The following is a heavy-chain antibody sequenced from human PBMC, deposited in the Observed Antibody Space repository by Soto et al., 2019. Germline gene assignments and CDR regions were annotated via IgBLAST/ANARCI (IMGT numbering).Heavy chain of an antibody. CDR1: GFTFRNYW. Sequence: EVQLVESGGGLVQPGGSLRLSCETSGFTFRNYWMTWVRQAPGKGLEWVANIKKDGSQKNFVDSVKGRFTISRDNAKNSLYLQMDSLRVEDTAIYYCVKEIASAQWGQGTLVTVSS. J-gene: IGHJ4*02. CDR3: VKEIASAQ. V-gene: IGHV3-7*01. D-gene: IGHD6-25*01. CDR2: IKKDGSQK.